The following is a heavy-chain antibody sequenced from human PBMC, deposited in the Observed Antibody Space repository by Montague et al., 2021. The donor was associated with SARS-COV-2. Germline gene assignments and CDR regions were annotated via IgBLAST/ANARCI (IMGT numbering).Heavy chain of an antibody. J-gene: IGHJ5*02. CDR2: IYYGGST. D-gene: IGHD1-7*01. CDR1: GGSISSYY. CDR3: ARAAGYNWNYGYNWFDP. V-gene: IGHV4-59*12. Sequence: SETLSLTCTVSGGSISSYYWSWIRQPPGKGLEWIGYIYYGGSTXXXPSXXXRVTISVDTSKNQFSLKLSSVTAADTAVYYCARAAGYNWNYGYNWFDPWGQGTLVTVSS.